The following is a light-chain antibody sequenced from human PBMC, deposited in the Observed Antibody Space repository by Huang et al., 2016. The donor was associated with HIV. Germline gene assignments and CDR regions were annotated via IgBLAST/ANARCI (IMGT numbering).Light chain of an antibody. CDR3: QQYNNWPRT. CDR2: GAS. Sequence: EIVMTQSPATLSVSPGERATLSCRASQSVSSNLAWYQQKPGQPPRLLIYGASTRATGIPDRVSGGGSGTEFTLTISSLQSEDFAVYYCQQYNNWPRTFGQGTKVEIK. V-gene: IGKV3-15*01. J-gene: IGKJ1*01. CDR1: QSVSSN.